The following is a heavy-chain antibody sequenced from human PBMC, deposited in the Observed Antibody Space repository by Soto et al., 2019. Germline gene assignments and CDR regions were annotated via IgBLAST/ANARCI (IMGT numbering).Heavy chain of an antibody. D-gene: IGHD3-3*01. Sequence: SETLSLTCAVSGGSISSSNWWSWVRQPPGKGLEWIGEISHSGSTNYNPSLKSRVTISVDKSKNQFSLKLSSVTAADTAVYYCASSSSIYDFWSGYSSYYYYGMDVWGQGTTVTVSS. J-gene: IGHJ6*02. CDR2: ISHSGST. CDR1: GGSISSSNW. CDR3: ASSSSIYDFWSGYSSYYYYGMDV. V-gene: IGHV4-4*02.